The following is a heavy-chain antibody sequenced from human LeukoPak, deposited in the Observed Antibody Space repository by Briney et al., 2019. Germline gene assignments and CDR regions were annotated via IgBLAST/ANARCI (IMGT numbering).Heavy chain of an antibody. CDR1: GYTFTSYA. J-gene: IGHJ2*01. V-gene: IGHV1-3*01. CDR2: INAGNGNT. Sequence: ASVKVSCKASGYTFTSYAMHWVRQAPGQRLEWMGWINAGNGNTKYSQNFQGRVTITRDTSASTAYMELSSLRSEDTAVYYCAGDYYDSSGSYWYFDLWGRGTLVTVSS. D-gene: IGHD3-22*01. CDR3: AGDYYDSSGSYWYFDL.